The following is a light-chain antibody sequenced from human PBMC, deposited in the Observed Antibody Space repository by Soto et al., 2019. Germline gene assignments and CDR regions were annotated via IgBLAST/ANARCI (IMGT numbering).Light chain of an antibody. V-gene: IGKV3-11*01. CDR2: DAS. CDR1: HSVTRY. J-gene: IGKJ5*01. Sequence: TRSPATLSLSPWERATRSCRASHSVTRYLAGYQQNPGQAPRLLSCDASSRATGIPARFSGSGPGTDFTLTIRSVEPEDFAVYYCQQRSNLPITFGQGTRLEIK. CDR3: QQRSNLPIT.